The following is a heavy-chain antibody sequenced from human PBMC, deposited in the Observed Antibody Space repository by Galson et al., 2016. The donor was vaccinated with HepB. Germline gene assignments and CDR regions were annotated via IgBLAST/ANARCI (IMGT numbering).Heavy chain of an antibody. CDR2: INPNGGGT. D-gene: IGHD5-24*01. CDR1: GYTFTDYY. J-gene: IGHJ4*02. CDR3: ARVTAFSNGNTNGC. V-gene: IGHV1-2*02. Sequence: SVKVSCKASGYTFTDYYLHWVRQAPGQGPEWMGWINPNGGGTHYTQKFQGRVSMTRDTSISTAYMELSSLRSDDTAVYYCARVTAFSNGNTNGCWGQGTQVTVSS.